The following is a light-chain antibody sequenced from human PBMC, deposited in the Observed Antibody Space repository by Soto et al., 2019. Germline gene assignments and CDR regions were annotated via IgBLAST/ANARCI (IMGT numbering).Light chain of an antibody. V-gene: IGLV2-14*01. J-gene: IGLJ1*01. CDR1: SSDVGGYNF. CDR3: SSYTSISTYV. Sequence: QSALTQPASVSGSPGQSITISCTGTSSDVGGYNFVSWYQQHLDKAPKLMIYDVTNRPSGVSNRFSGSKSGNTASLTISGLQAEDEADYYCSSYTSISTYVFGTGTKLTVL. CDR2: DVT.